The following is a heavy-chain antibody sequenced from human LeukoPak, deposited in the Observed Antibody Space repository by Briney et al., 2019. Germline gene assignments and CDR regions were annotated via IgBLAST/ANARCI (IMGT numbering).Heavy chain of an antibody. CDR2: INHSGST. D-gene: IGHD3-3*01. CDR1: GGSFSGYY. Sequence: SETRSLTCAVYGGSFSGYYWSWIRQPPGKGPEWIGEINHSGSTNYNPSLKSRVTISVDTSKNQFSLKLSSVTAADTAVYYCARAYYDFWSGYYMYYYGMDVWGQGTTVTVSS. J-gene: IGHJ6*02. CDR3: ARAYYDFWSGYYMYYYGMDV. V-gene: IGHV4-34*01.